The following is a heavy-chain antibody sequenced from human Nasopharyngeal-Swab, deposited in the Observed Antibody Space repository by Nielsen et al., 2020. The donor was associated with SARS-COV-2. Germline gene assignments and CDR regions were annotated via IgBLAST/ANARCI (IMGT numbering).Heavy chain of an antibody. CDR1: GFTFSSYG. V-gene: IGHV3-30*03. D-gene: IGHD3-22*01. J-gene: IGHJ4*02. Sequence: GGSLRLPCAASGFTFSSYGMHWVRQAPGKGLEWVAVISYDGSNKYYADSVKGRFTISRDNSKNTLYLQMNSLRAEDTAVYYCARGNYYYDSSGYYSPFDYWGQGTLVTVSS. CDR3: ARGNYYYDSSGYYSPFDY. CDR2: ISYDGSNK.